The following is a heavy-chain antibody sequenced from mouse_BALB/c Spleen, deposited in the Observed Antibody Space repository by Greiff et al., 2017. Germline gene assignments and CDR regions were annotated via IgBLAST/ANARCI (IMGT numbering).Heavy chain of an antibody. V-gene: IGHV3-8*02. CDR2: ISYSGST. D-gene: IGHD1-1*01. CDR1: GDSITSCY. CDR3: ARCFTTVPFDY. J-gene: IGHJ2*01. Sequence: DVHLVESGPSLVKPSQTLSLTCSVTGDSITSCYWNWIRKFPGNKLEYMGYISYSGSTYYNPSLKSRISITRDTSKNQYYLQLNSVTTEDTATYYCARCFTTVPFDYWGQGTTLTVSS.